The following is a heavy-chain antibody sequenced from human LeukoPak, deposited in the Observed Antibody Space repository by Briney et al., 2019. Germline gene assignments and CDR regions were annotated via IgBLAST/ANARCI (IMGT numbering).Heavy chain of an antibody. CDR3: AKYDSSGPKDAFDI. Sequence: SETLSLTCAVSGYSISSGYYWGWIRQPPGKGPEWIGSIYHSGSTYYNPSLKSRVTISVDTSKNQVSLKLSSVTAADTAVYYCAKYDSSGPKDAFDIWGQGTMVTVSS. CDR2: IYHSGST. J-gene: IGHJ3*02. D-gene: IGHD3-22*01. V-gene: IGHV4-38-2*01. CDR1: GYSISSGYY.